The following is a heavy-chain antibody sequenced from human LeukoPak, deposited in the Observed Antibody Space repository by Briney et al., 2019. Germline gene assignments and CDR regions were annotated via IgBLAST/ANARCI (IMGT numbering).Heavy chain of an antibody. D-gene: IGHD4-17*01. CDR2: IKQDGSEK. Sequence: PGGSLRLSCAASGFTFSSYWMSGVPQAPGKGLEWVANIKQDGSEKYYLDSVKGRFTISRDNAKNSLYLQMDSLRAEDTAVYYCARGQTTVTNWGQGTLVTVSS. CDR3: ARGQTTVTN. CDR1: GFTFSSYW. J-gene: IGHJ4*02. V-gene: IGHV3-7*03.